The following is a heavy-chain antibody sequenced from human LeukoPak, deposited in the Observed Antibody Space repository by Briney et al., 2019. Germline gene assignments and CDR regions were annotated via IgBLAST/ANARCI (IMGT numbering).Heavy chain of an antibody. D-gene: IGHD6-13*01. V-gene: IGHV4-34*01. J-gene: IGHJ6*03. CDR3: ARKRVGQQLLTRRSSHYMDV. CDR2: INHSGST. Sequence: SETLSLTCAVYGGSFSGYYWSWIRQPPGKGLEWIGEINHSGSTNYNPSLKSRVTISVDTSKNQFSLKLSSVTAADTAVYYCARKRVGQQLLTRRSSHYMDVWGKGTTVTISS. CDR1: GGSFSGYY.